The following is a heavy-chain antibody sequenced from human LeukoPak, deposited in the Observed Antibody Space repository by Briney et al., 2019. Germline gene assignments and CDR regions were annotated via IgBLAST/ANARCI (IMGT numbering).Heavy chain of an antibody. CDR1: GGPISSYY. CDR2: LYTSGTT. CDR3: ARHIAPKTEYYDILTGYYSGGWFDP. Sequence: PSDTLSLTPPVSGGPISSYYWSWIRQPPGKGLDWIGYLYTSGTTNYNPSLKGRVTRSVDPSKNQLSLKLSSVTAADMAVYYCARHIAPKTEYYDILTGYYSGGWFDPWGQGTLVTVSS. J-gene: IGHJ5*02. V-gene: IGHV4-4*09. D-gene: IGHD3-9*01.